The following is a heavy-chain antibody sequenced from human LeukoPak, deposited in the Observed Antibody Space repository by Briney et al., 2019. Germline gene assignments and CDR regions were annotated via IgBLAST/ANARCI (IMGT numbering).Heavy chain of an antibody. Sequence: SETLSLTCAVYGGSFSGYYWSWIRQPPGKGLEWIGEINHSGSTNYNPSLKSRVTISVDTSKNQFSLKLSSVTAADTAVYYCARGLSTLLLWFGVTQPGMDVWGQGTTVTVSS. CDR3: ARGLSTLLLWFGVTQPGMDV. CDR1: GGSFSGYY. J-gene: IGHJ6*02. D-gene: IGHD3-10*01. CDR2: INHSGST. V-gene: IGHV4-34*01.